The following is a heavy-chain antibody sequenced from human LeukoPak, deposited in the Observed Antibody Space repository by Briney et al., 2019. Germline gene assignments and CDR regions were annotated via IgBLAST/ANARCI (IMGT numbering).Heavy chain of an antibody. CDR1: GFTFSSYA. D-gene: IGHD2-15*01. Sequence: GGSLRLSCAASGFTFSSYAMSWVRQAPGKGLEWVPAISGSGGSTYYADSVKGRFTISRDNSKNTLYLQMNSLRAEDTAVYYCAKINDIVVVVAATCYFDYWGQGTLVTVSS. V-gene: IGHV3-23*01. CDR2: ISGSGGST. J-gene: IGHJ4*02. CDR3: AKINDIVVVVAATCYFDY.